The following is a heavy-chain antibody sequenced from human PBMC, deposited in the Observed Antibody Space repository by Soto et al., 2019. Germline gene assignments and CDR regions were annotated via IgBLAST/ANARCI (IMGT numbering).Heavy chain of an antibody. CDR1: RFTFSNYW. CDR3: ARVRTENYYGMDV. CDR2: IKQDETEK. Sequence: GGSLRLSCVASRFTFSNYWMSWVRQAPGKGLEWVANIKQDETEKYYVDSVRGRFAISRDNAKKSLYLQMNSLRAEDTAVYYCARVRTENYYGMDVWGQGTTVTVSS. J-gene: IGHJ6*02. V-gene: IGHV3-7*05.